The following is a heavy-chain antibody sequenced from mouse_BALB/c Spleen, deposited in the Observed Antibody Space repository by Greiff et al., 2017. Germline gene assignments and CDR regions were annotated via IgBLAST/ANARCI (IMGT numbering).Heavy chain of an antibody. CDR3: ARIPPHYYAMDY. Sequence: VQGVESGPGLVQPSRSLSITCTVSGFSLTSYGVHWVRQSPGKGLEWLGVIWSGGSTDYNAAFISRLSISKDNSKSQVFFKMNSLQSNDTAIYYCARIPPHYYAMDYWGQGTSVTVAS. J-gene: IGHJ4*01. CDR1: GFSLTSYG. V-gene: IGHV2-2*03. CDR2: IWSGGST. D-gene: IGHD6-1*01.